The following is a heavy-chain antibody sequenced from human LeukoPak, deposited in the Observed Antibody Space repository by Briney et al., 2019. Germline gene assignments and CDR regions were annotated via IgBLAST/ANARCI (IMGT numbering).Heavy chain of an antibody. CDR3: ARAPGYSYGFNYYYYYGMDV. D-gene: IGHD5-18*01. Sequence: GGSLRLSCAASGFTVSSNYMSWVRQAPGKGLEWVSVIYSGGSTYYADSVKGRFTISRDNSKNTLYLQMNSLRAEDTAVYYCARAPGYSYGFNYYYYYGMDVWGQGTTVTVSS. J-gene: IGHJ6*02. CDR1: GFTVSSNY. CDR2: IYSGGST. V-gene: IGHV3-53*01.